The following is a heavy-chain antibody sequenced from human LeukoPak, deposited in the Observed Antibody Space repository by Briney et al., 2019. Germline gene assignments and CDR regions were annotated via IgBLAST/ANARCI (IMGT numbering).Heavy chain of an antibody. CDR2: IKQYGSEK. Sequence: GGSLRLSCAASGFTFSRYCMSCVREAPGEGVEWVANIKQYGSEKYYVDSVKGRFTISRDNAKNSLYLQMNSLRAEDTAVYYCARCGYSYGYLYYYYYGMDVWGQGTTVTVSS. J-gene: IGHJ6*02. CDR1: GFTFSRYC. D-gene: IGHD5-18*01. CDR3: ARCGYSYGYLYYYYYGMDV. V-gene: IGHV3-7*01.